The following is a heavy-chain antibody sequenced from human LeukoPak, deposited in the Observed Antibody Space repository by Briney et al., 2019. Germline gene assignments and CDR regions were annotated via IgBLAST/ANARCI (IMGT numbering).Heavy chain of an antibody. J-gene: IGHJ4*02. CDR3: ARDGADIAVAGTRYFDY. D-gene: IGHD6-19*01. V-gene: IGHV1-69*04. CDR2: IIPILGIA. CDR1: GGTFSSYA. Sequence: SVTVSCKASGGTFSSYAISWVRQAPGQGLEWMGRIIPILGIANYAQKFQGRVTVTADKSTSTAYMELSSLRSEDTAVYYCARDGADIAVAGTRYFDYWGQGTLVTVSS.